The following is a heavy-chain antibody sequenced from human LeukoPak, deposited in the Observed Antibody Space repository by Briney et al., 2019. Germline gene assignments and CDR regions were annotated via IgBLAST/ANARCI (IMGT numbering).Heavy chain of an antibody. Sequence: ASVKVSCKVSGYTLTELSMHWVRQAPGKGLEWMGGFDPEDGETIYAQKFQGRVTMTEDTSTDTAYMELSSLRSEDTAVYYCARDSIYCTSIDCYSNWFDPWGQGTLVTVSS. D-gene: IGHD2-15*01. J-gene: IGHJ5*02. CDR3: ARDSIYCTSIDCYSNWFDP. CDR1: GYTLTELS. V-gene: IGHV1-24*01. CDR2: FDPEDGET.